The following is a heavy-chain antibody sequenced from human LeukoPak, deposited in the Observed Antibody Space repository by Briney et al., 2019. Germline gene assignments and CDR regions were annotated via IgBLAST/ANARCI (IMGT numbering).Heavy chain of an antibody. CDR3: ARSGGSCYGGSCYAH. CDR2: VYYSGST. Sequence: SETLSLTCSVSGASISSSTYYWGWIRQTPGKGLERIGSVYYSGSTYYAPSLKSRVTISVDTSKNQFSLKLSSVTAADTAVYYCARSGGSCYGGSCYAHWGQGTLVTVSS. CDR1: GASISSSTYY. J-gene: IGHJ4*02. D-gene: IGHD2-15*01. V-gene: IGHV4-39*01.